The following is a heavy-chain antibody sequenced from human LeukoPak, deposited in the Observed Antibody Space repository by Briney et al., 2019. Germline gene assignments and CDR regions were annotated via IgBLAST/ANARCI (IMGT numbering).Heavy chain of an antibody. CDR3: ARAQTYGDSRLLLDY. Sequence: GGSLRLSCAASGFTFGNYGMSWVRQAPGKGLEWVSGINWNGGSTGYADSVEGQFTISRDNAKNFQYLQMNSLRVEDTALYYCARAQTYGDSRLLLDYWGQGTLVTVSS. CDR1: GFTFGNYG. D-gene: IGHD2-21*02. CDR2: INWNGGST. V-gene: IGHV3-20*04. J-gene: IGHJ4*02.